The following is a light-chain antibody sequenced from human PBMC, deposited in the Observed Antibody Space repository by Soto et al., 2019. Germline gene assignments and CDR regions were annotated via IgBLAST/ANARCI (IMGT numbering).Light chain of an antibody. CDR1: NIGSKN. CDR2: DDD. V-gene: IGLV3-21*02. J-gene: IGLJ1*01. CDR3: QVWASSVLHHV. Sequence: SYELTQSPSVSVAPGQTARITCGGNNIGSKNVHWFQQRPGQAPVLVVFDDDDRPSGIPDRFSGSNSGNAATLTISRVEAGDEADYYCQVWASSVLHHVFGTGTKVTVL.